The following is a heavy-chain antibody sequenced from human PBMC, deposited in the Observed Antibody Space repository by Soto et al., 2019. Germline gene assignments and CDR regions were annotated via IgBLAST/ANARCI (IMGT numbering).Heavy chain of an antibody. CDR3: AREVKDDDSSGYYAVAY. CDR2: IKQDGSEK. Sequence: YLRLSCAASGFTFSSYWMSWVRQAPGKGLEWVANIKQDGSEKYYVDSVKGRFTISRDNAKNSLYLQMNSLRAEDTAVYYCAREVKDDDSSGYYAVAYWGQGTLVTVSS. D-gene: IGHD3-22*01. J-gene: IGHJ4*02. V-gene: IGHV3-7*03. CDR1: GFTFSSYW.